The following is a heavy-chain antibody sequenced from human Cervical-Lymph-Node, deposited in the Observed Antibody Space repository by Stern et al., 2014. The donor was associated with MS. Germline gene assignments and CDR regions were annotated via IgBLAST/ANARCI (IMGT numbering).Heavy chain of an antibody. CDR2: IYSGGST. D-gene: IGHD3-10*01. CDR1: GFTVSGTY. V-gene: IGHV3-53*01. CDR3: ASGSRWGGLVDY. Sequence: EDQLVESGGGLIQPGGSLRLSCAVSGFTVSGTYMGWVRQAPGQGLEFVSIIYSGGSTHSAGSVKGRFTISRDNSKNTLYLQMNSLRAEDTAVYYCASGSRWGGLVDYWGQGTLVTVSS. J-gene: IGHJ4*02.